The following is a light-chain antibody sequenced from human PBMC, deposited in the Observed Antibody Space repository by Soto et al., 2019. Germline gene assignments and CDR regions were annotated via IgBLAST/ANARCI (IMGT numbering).Light chain of an antibody. CDR1: SRDIGYYNY. CDR3: CSYAGGSTWV. CDR2: DVS. V-gene: IGLV2-23*02. Sequence: QSALTQPASVSGSPGQSITISCTGTSRDIGYYNYVSWYQQHPDKAPKLLIFDVSNRPSGISDRFSGSKSGNTASLTISGLQAEDEADYYCCSYAGGSTWVFGGGTKVTVL. J-gene: IGLJ3*02.